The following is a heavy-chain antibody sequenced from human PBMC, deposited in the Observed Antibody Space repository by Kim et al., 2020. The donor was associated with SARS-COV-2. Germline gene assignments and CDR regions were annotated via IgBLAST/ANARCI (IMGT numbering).Heavy chain of an antibody. CDR2: MRNKANGYAT. V-gene: IGHV3-73*01. D-gene: IGHD6-19*01. Sequence: GGSLRLSCAASGFTFSGSAMLWVRQASGKGLEWVGRMRNKANGYATAYAASVKGRFTISRDDLKNTAYLQMNSLKTEDTAVYYCTRVNPMAGAWYDAFDIWGQGTMLTVSS. CDR3: TRVNPMAGAWYDAFDI. J-gene: IGHJ3*02. CDR1: GFTFSGSA.